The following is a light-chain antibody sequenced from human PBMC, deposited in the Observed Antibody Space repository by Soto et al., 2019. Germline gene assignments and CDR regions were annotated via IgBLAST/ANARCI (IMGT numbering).Light chain of an antibody. CDR3: QQYKGYPLT. CDR2: AAS. Sequence: DIQMNQSPSSLPASVGDRATITCRASQGINTYLAWFQHRPGKAPKSLIYAASNFQSGVPSRFSGSGSGTDFTLTISRLQPEDFATYYCQQYKGYPLTFGVGTKVEIK. V-gene: IGKV1-16*01. CDR1: QGINTY. J-gene: IGKJ4*01.